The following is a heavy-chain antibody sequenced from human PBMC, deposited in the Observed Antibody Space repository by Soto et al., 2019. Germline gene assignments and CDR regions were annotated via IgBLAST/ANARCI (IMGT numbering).Heavy chain of an antibody. J-gene: IGHJ4*02. CDR2: IYSGGST. D-gene: IGHD4-17*01. CDR1: GFTVSSNY. V-gene: IGHV3-66*01. Sequence: EVQLVESGGGLVQPGGSPRLSCAASGFTVSSNYMSWVRQAPGKGLEWVSVIYSGGSTYYADSVKGRFTISRDNSKNTLYLQMNSLRAEDTAVYYCAREEDYGDYVGDYWGQGTLVTVSS. CDR3: AREEDYGDYVGDY.